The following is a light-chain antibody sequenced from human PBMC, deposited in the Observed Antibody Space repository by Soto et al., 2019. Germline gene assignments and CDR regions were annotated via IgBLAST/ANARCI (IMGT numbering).Light chain of an antibody. CDR2: AAS. V-gene: IGKV3-15*01. CDR3: QQYNDYIT. J-gene: IGKJ5*01. CDR1: QSVSSN. Sequence: EVVMTQSPATLSMSPGESATLSCRASQSVSSNLAWYQHKRGQAPRLLIYAASTRATGIPARFSGSGSGTEFTLTISSLQSEDFAVYYWQQYNDYITFGQGTRLE.